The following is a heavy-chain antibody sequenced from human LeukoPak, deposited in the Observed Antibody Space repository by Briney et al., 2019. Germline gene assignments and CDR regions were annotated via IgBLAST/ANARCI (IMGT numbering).Heavy chain of an antibody. CDR1: GFTFSDSY. V-gene: IGHV3-11*04. J-gene: IGHJ4*02. CDR2: ISGSGHDI. D-gene: IGHD6-19*01. CDR3: ARDPYSSGWYGDY. Sequence: PGGSLRLSCAASGFTFSDSYMTWVRQAPGKGVEWVAYISGSGHDINYSESAKGRFTISRDNAKNSLYLQMNSLRAEDTAVYYCARDPYSSGWYGDYWGQGTLVTVSS.